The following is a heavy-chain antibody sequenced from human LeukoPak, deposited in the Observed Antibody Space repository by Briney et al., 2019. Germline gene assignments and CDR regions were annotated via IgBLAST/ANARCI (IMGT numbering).Heavy chain of an antibody. CDR1: GGSISSGDYY. D-gene: IGHD2-2*01. J-gene: IGHJ4*02. CDR2: IYYSGST. V-gene: IGHV4-30-4*08. CDR3: ARVVSVYCSSTSCFDY. Sequence: PSETLSLTCTVSGGSISSGDYYWSWIRQPPGKGLEWIGYIYYSGSTYYNPSLKSRVTISVDTSKNQFSLKLSSVTAADTAVYYCARVVSVYCSSTSCFDYWGQGTLVTVSS.